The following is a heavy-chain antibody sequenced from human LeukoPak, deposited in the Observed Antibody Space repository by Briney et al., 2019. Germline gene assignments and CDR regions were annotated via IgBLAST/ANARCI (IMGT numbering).Heavy chain of an antibody. CDR3: AREMDTAMANGAFDI. D-gene: IGHD5-18*01. CDR1: GFTFSSYG. Sequence: PGGSLRLSCAASGFTFSSYGMHWVRQAPGKGLEWVAVIWYDGSNKCYADSVKGRFTISRDNSKNTLYLQMNSLRAEDTAVYYCAREMDTAMANGAFDIWGQGTMVTVSS. V-gene: IGHV3-33*01. J-gene: IGHJ3*02. CDR2: IWYDGSNK.